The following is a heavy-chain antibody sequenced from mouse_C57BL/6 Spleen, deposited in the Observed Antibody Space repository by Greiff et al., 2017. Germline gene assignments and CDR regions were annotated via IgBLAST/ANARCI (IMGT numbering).Heavy chain of an antibody. CDR3: AREDYYGNYVGASWFAY. CDR2: IDPEDGET. Sequence: EVKLQESGAELVKPGASVKLSCTASGFNIKDYYMHWVKQRTEQGLEWIGRIDPEDGETKYAPKFQGKATITADTSSNTAYLQLSSLTSEDTAVYYCAREDYYGNYVGASWFAYWGQGTLVTVSA. V-gene: IGHV14-2*01. D-gene: IGHD2-1*01. J-gene: IGHJ3*01. CDR1: GFNIKDYY.